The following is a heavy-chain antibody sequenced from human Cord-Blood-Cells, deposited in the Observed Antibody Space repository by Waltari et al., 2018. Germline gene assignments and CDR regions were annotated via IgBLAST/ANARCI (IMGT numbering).Heavy chain of an antibody. CDR2: ISYDGSNK. CDR1: GFTFSSYG. Sequence: VQLVESGGGVVQPGRSLRHSCAASGFTFSSYGMHWVRQAPGKGLEWVAVISYDGSNKYYADSVKGRLTISRDNSKNTLYLQMNSLRAEDTAVYYCAKATGTTVFDYWGQGTLVTVSS. J-gene: IGHJ4*02. D-gene: IGHD1-7*01. CDR3: AKATGTTVFDY. V-gene: IGHV3-30*18.